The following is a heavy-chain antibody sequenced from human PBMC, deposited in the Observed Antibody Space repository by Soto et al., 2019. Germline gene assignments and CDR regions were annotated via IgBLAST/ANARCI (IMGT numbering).Heavy chain of an antibody. CDR2: IYYSGST. CDR3: ARHPRRNYVFDY. Sequence: ASETLSLTYTVSGGSISSSSYYWGWIRQPPGKGLEWIGSIYYSGSTYYNPSLKSRVTISVDTSKNQFSLKLSSVTAADTAVYYCARHPRRNYVFDYWGQGTLVTVSS. CDR1: GGSISSSSYY. J-gene: IGHJ4*02. D-gene: IGHD3-16*01. V-gene: IGHV4-39*01.